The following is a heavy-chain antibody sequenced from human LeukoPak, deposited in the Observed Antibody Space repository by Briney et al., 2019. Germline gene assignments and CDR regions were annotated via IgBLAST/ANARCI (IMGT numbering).Heavy chain of an antibody. CDR1: GFIFTDYA. CDR2: IFSGGDSP. V-gene: IGHV3-23*01. J-gene: IGHJ4*02. D-gene: IGHD1-26*01. Sequence: GGSLRLSCAASGFIFTDYAMSWVRQAPGKGLEWVSSIFSGGDSPSYADSVRGRFTISRDNSRNTLYLEMSSLRVEDTAICYCAKDLISPRRVGSSEKLDYWGQGTLVTVSS. CDR3: AKDLISPRRVGSSEKLDY.